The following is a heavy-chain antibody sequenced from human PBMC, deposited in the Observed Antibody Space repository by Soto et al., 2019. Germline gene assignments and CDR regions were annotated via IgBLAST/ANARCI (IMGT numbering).Heavy chain of an antibody. CDR3: ARDGYGDPDKYYFDY. D-gene: IGHD4-17*01. CDR1: GFTFTNYA. CDR2: ISHDGTKI. J-gene: IGHJ4*02. Sequence: QVLLVESGGGVVQPGRSLRLSCAASGFTFTNYAMHWVRQAPGKGLEWVAGISHDGTKIYYTDSVKGRFTIYRDGSKNPLSLQMNSLRPEDTAIYYCARDGYGDPDKYYFDYWGQGTLVTVSS. V-gene: IGHV3-30-3*01.